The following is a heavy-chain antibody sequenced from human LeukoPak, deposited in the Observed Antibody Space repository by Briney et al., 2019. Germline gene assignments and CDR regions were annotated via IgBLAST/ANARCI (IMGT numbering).Heavy chain of an antibody. CDR2: INPNSGGT. J-gene: IGHJ3*02. Sequence: WASVKVSCKASGYTFSDYYMHWVRQAPGQGLEWMGWINPNSGGTNSSQKFQGRVTMTRDTSISTAYMELSRLRSDDTAVYYCARESLLTPGAFDIWGQGTMVTVSS. CDR3: ARESLLTPGAFDI. D-gene: IGHD2-15*01. CDR1: GYTFSDYY. V-gene: IGHV1-2*02.